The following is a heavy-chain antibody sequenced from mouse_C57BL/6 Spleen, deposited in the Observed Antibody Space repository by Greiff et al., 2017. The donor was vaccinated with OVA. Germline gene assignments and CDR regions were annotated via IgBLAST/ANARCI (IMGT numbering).Heavy chain of an antibody. V-gene: IGHV10-1*01. CDR1: GFSFNTYA. CDR3: VRHEGDYDVYAMDY. J-gene: IGHJ4*01. CDR2: IRSKSNNYAT. Sequence: EVKLMESGGGLVQPKGSLKLSCAASGFSFNTYAMNWVRQAPGKGLEWVARIRSKSNNYATYYADSVKGRFTISRDDSESMLYLQMNNLKTEDTAMYYCVRHEGDYDVYAMDYWGQGTSVTVSS. D-gene: IGHD2-4*01.